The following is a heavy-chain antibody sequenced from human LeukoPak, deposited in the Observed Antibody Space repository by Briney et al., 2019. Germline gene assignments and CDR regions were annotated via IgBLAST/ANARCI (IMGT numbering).Heavy chain of an antibody. Sequence: GESLKISCKGSGYSFTSYWIGWVRQMPGEVLGCMGIIYPGDSDTRYSPSFQGQVTISADKSINTAYLQWSSLKAPDTAMYYCARHEQSSGWHPDYWGQGTLVTVSS. CDR1: GYSFTSYW. D-gene: IGHD6-19*01. CDR2: IYPGDSDT. V-gene: IGHV5-51*01. CDR3: ARHEQSSGWHPDY. J-gene: IGHJ4*02.